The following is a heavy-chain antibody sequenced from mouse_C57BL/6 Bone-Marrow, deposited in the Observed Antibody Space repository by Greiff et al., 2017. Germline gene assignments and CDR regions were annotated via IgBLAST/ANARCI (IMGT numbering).Heavy chain of an antibody. D-gene: IGHD2-1*01. CDR3: AKPGYGNYDWYFDV. CDR2: IWRGGST. J-gene: IGHJ1*03. Sequence: VKLVESGPGLVQPSQSLSITCTVSGFSLTSYGVHWVRQSPGKGLEWLGVIWRGGSTDYNAAFMSRLSITKDNSKSQVFFKMNSLQADDTAIYYCAKPGYGNYDWYFDVWGTGTTVTVSS. CDR1: GFSLTSYG. V-gene: IGHV2-5*01.